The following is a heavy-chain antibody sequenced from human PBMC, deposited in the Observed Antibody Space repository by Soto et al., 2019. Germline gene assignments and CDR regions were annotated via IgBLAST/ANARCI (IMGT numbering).Heavy chain of an antibody. V-gene: IGHV1-8*02. CDR2: MSPNSGST. D-gene: IGHD2-15*01. CDR3: ARGLQLLQEHCFDP. J-gene: IGHJ5*02. CDR1: GYTFTSYD. Sequence: ASVKVSCKASGYTFTSYDISWVRQATGQGLEWMGWMSPNSGSTGYAQKFQGRVTMTRNTSISTAYMELGSLRSEDTAVYYCARGLQLLQEHCFDPWGQGTLVTVSS.